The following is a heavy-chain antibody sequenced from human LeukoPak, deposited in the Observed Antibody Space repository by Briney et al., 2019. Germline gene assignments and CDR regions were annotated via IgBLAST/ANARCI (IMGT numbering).Heavy chain of an antibody. D-gene: IGHD4-17*01. Sequence: SSETLSLTCAVYGGSFSGYYWNWIRQPPGKGLEWIGEINHSGRTNYNPSLKSRVTISVDTSKKQFSLKLSSVTAADTAVYYCASGTTVTNFAYWGQGTLVTVSS. V-gene: IGHV4-34*01. CDR1: GGSFSGYY. CDR2: INHSGRT. CDR3: ASGTTVTNFAY. J-gene: IGHJ4*02.